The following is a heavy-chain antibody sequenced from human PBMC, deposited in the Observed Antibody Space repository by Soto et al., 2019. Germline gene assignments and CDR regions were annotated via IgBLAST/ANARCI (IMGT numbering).Heavy chain of an antibody. CDR1: GFSFSSYA. V-gene: IGHV3-30*03. D-gene: IGHD6-6*01. Sequence: QVLLVESGGGVVQPGRSLRLSCAASGFSFSSYAIHWVRQAPGKGLEWVSYISNDGANRYYADSVKGRFTISRDNPKNTLYLQMNSLRAEDTAIYYCAILAQQLVRAGAAFDIWGQVTMVTVSS. CDR3: AILAQQLVRAGAAFDI. CDR2: ISNDGANR. J-gene: IGHJ3*02.